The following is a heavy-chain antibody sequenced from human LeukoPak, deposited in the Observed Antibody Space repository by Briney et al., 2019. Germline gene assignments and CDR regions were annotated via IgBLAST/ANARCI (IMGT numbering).Heavy chain of an antibody. CDR3: ARGAPPQN. V-gene: IGHV4-38-2*02. CDR2: IYHSGST. Sequence: MASETLSLTCTVSGYSISSGYYWGWIRQPPGKGLEWIGSIYHSGSTYYNPSLRSRVTKSVDTSKNQFSLKLTSVTAADTAVYYCARGAPPQNWGQGTLVTVSS. CDR1: GYSISSGYY. J-gene: IGHJ4*02.